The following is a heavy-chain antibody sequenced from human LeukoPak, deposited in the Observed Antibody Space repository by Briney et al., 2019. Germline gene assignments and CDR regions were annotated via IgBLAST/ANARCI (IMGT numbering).Heavy chain of an antibody. J-gene: IGHJ3*02. V-gene: IGHV4-34*01. CDR1: GGSFSGYY. Sequence: NASETLSLTCAVYGGSFSGYYWSWIRQPPGKGLEWIGEINHSGSTNYNPSLKSRVTISVDTSKNQFSLKLSSVTAADTAMYYCARGGDYYDSSGPAYDAFDIWGQGTMVTVSS. CDR3: ARGGDYYDSSGPAYDAFDI. CDR2: INHSGST. D-gene: IGHD3-22*01.